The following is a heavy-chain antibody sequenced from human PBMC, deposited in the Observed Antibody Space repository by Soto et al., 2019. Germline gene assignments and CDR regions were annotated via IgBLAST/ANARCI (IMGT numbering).Heavy chain of an antibody. CDR1: SGSISSTNW. J-gene: IGHJ5*02. V-gene: IGHV4-4*02. CDR2: VYHSGAT. Sequence: QVQLQESGPGLVKPSGTLSLSCAVSSGSISSTNWWSWIRQPPGKGLEWIGEVYHSGATNFNPTLKSRVTISVDKSKNQCSLRLTSVTAADTAVYYCASANTENWFDPWGRGTLVTVSS. CDR3: ASANTENWFDP.